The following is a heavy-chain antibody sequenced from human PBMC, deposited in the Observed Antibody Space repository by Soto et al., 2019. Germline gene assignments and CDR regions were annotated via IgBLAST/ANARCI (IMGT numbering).Heavy chain of an antibody. Sequence: ASVKVSCKASGYTFTGYYMHWVRQAPGQGLEWMGWINPNSGGTNYAQKFQGWVTMTRDTSISTAYMELSRLRSDDTAVYYCARDISSSAPQVMDVWGQGTTVTVSS. V-gene: IGHV1-2*04. CDR1: GYTFTGYY. D-gene: IGHD6-6*01. J-gene: IGHJ6*02. CDR2: INPNSGGT. CDR3: ARDISSSAPQVMDV.